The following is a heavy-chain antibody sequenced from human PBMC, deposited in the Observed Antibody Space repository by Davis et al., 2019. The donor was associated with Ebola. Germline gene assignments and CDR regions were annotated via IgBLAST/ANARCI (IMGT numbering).Heavy chain of an antibody. Sequence: GESLKISCAASGFTFSSYEMNWVRQAPGKGLEWVAVISYDGSNKYYADSVKGRFTISRDNSKNTVYLQMNSLRAEDTAVYYCARDAGTRNGYHDAFDIWGPGTTVTVSS. J-gene: IGHJ3*02. V-gene: IGHV3-30-3*01. CDR2: ISYDGSNK. CDR3: ARDAGTRNGYHDAFDI. CDR1: GFTFSSYE. D-gene: IGHD5-18*01.